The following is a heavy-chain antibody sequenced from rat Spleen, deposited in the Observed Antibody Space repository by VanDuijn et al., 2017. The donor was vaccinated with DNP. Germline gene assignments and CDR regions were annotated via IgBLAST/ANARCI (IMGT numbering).Heavy chain of an antibody. D-gene: IGHD1-11*01. CDR2: INKDSSSI. Sequence: EVQLVESGGGPVQPGRSLKLSCVASGFNFNDNWMGWVRQAPGKGLEWIGQINKDSSSINYPPSLKDKFTIFRDNAQDTLYLQMSKLGSEDKATYYCARGPNYGDFLDFFDYWGQGVMVSVSS. CDR1: GFNFNDNW. CDR3: ARGPNYGDFLDFFDY. V-gene: IGHV4-2*01. J-gene: IGHJ2*01.